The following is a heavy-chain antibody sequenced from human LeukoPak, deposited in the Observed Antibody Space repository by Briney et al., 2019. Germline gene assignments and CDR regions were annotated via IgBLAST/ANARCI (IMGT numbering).Heavy chain of an antibody. J-gene: IGHJ3*02. Sequence: ASVKVSCKASGYTFTSYYMHWVRQAPGQGLEWVGIINPSGDPTTYAQKFQGRVTMTSDMSTSTVYMELSSLRSEDTAVYYCARSLHCSSTSCYSIAAANDAFDIWGQGTMVTVSS. CDR3: ARSLHCSSTSCYSIAAANDAFDI. CDR1: GYTFTSYY. CDR2: INPSGDPT. V-gene: IGHV1-46*01. D-gene: IGHD2-2*02.